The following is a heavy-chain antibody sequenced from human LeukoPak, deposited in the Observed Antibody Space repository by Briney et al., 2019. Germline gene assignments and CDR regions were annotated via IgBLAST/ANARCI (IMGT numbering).Heavy chain of an antibody. CDR3: ARVLGVVVPAAIGYMDV. CDR2: ISAYNGNT. CDR1: GYTFTSYG. J-gene: IGHJ6*03. V-gene: IGHV1-18*01. D-gene: IGHD2-2*02. Sequence: ASVKVSCKASGYTFTSYGISWVRQAPGQGLEWMGWISAYNGNTNYAQKLQGRVTMTTDTSTSTAYMELRSLRSDDTAVYYCARVLGVVVPAAIGYMDVWGKGTTVTVSS.